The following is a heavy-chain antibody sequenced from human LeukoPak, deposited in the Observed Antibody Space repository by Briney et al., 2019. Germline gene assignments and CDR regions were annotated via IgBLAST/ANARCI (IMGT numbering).Heavy chain of an antibody. CDR1: GGSFSGYY. J-gene: IGHJ6*03. V-gene: IGHV4-34*01. CDR2: INHSGST. D-gene: IGHD3-3*01. Sequence: SETLSLTCAVYGGSFSGYYWSWIRQPPGKGLEWIGEINHSGSTNYNPSLKSRVTISVDTSKNQFSLKLSSVTAADTAVYYCARMYCDFWSGYLRYYYYYYMDVWGKGTTVTVSS. CDR3: ARMYCDFWSGYLRYYYYYYMDV.